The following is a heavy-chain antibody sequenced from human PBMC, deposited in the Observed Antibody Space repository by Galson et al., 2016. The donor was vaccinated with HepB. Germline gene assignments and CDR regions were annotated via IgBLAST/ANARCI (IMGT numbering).Heavy chain of an antibody. CDR2: IWFDGSNK. CDR1: GFTLTSYG. CDR3: TLATRYDAFDI. D-gene: IGHD6-6*01. Sequence: SLRLSCAASGFTLTSYGMHWVRQAPGKGLEWVAVIWFDGSNKYYADSVKGRFTISRDDPKNMLYLQMNSLRAEDTAVYYCTLATRYDAFDIWGQGTLVTVSA. V-gene: IGHV3-33*01. J-gene: IGHJ3*02.